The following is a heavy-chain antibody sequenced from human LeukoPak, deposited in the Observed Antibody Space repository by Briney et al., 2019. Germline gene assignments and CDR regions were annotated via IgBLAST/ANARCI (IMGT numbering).Heavy chain of an antibody. Sequence: PGGSLRLSCAASGFTFSDFYMSWARQTPGQGLEWLTYISSSGKDISYADSVKGRFTVSRDNAKNSLFLQMSSLRAEDTAVYYCAKTARVYDHWGQGTLATVSS. V-gene: IGHV3-11*04. J-gene: IGHJ4*02. CDR2: ISSSGKDI. CDR1: GFTFSDFY. D-gene: IGHD5/OR15-5a*01. CDR3: AKTARVYDH.